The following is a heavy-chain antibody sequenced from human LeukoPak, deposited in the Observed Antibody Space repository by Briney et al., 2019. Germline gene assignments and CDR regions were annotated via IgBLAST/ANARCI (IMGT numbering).Heavy chain of an antibody. CDR1: GYTFSSYG. CDR3: ARDRSAYDILTGYYYVADMDV. CDR2: ISAYNGNT. J-gene: IGHJ6*03. V-gene: IGHV1-18*01. Sequence: GASVKVSCKASGYTFSSYGISWVRQAPGQGLEWMGWISAYNGNTHYAQKLQGRVTMTTDTSTSTVYMELRSLRSDDTDVYYCARDRSAYDILTGYYYVADMDVWGKGTTVTVSS. D-gene: IGHD3-9*01.